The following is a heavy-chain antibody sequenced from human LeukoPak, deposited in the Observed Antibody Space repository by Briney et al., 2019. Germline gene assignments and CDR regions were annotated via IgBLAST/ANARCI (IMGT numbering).Heavy chain of an antibody. D-gene: IGHD5-18*01. V-gene: IGHV3-30-3*01. CDR3: AREPRGYSYGYGYYGMDV. Sequence: TGGSLRLSCAASGFTFSSYAMPWVRQAPGKGLEWVAVISYDGSNKYYADSVKGRFTISRNNSKNTLYLQMNSLRAEDTAVYYCAREPRGYSYGYGYYGMDVWGQGTTVTVSS. CDR1: GFTFSSYA. J-gene: IGHJ6*02. CDR2: ISYDGSNK.